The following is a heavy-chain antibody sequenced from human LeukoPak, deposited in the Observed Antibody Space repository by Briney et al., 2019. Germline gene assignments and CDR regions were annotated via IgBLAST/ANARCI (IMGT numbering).Heavy chain of an antibody. Sequence: SVKVSCKASGGTFSSYAISWVRQAPGQGLEWMGRIIPIFGTANYAQKFQGRVTITTDESTSTAYMELRSLRSEDTAVYYCARVRRAEYCSGGSCYNNCFDPWGQGTLVTVSS. CDR3: ARVRRAEYCSGGSCYNNCFDP. J-gene: IGHJ5*02. V-gene: IGHV1-69*05. D-gene: IGHD2-15*01. CDR1: GGTFSSYA. CDR2: IIPIFGTA.